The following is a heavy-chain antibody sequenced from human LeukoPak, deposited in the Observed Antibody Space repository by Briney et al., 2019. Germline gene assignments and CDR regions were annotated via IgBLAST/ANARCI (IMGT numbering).Heavy chain of an antibody. CDR1: GFTFSHCG. Sequence: PGGSLRLSCAASGFTFSHCGMHWVRQAPGKGLEWVAVIWNDRSSKYYADAVKGRFTISRDNSKNTVYLQMNSLRAEDTAVYYCVRDRTYYGDCWGQGTLVTVSS. V-gene: IGHV3-33*01. J-gene: IGHJ4*02. CDR3: VRDRTYYGDC. D-gene: IGHD1-26*01. CDR2: IWNDRSSK.